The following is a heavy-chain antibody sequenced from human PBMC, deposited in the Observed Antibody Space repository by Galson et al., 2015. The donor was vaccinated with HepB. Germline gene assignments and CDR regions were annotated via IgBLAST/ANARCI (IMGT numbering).Heavy chain of an antibody. Sequence: QSGAEVKKPGESLKISCKGSGYSFTSYWIGWVRQMPGKGLEWMGIIYPGDSDTRYSPSFQGQVTISADKSISTAYLQWSSLKASDTAMYYCARCEGRYYYDSSVHFSPFDYWGQGTLVTVSS. CDR2: IYPGDSDT. D-gene: IGHD3-22*01. CDR1: GYSFTSYW. J-gene: IGHJ4*02. CDR3: ARCEGRYYYDSSVHFSPFDY. V-gene: IGHV5-51*01.